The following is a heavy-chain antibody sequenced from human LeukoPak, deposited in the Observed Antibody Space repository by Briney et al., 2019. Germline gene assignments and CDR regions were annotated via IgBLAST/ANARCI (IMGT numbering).Heavy chain of an antibody. V-gene: IGHV4-34*01. CDR3: ARESPVDNWFDP. CDR2: INHSGST. Sequence: KPSETLSLTCAVYGGSFSGYYWSWIRQPPGKGLEWIGEINHSGSTNYNPSLKSRVTISVDTSKNQFSLKLSSVTAADTAVYYCARESPVDNWFDPWGQGTLVTVSS. CDR1: GGSFSGYY. J-gene: IGHJ5*02.